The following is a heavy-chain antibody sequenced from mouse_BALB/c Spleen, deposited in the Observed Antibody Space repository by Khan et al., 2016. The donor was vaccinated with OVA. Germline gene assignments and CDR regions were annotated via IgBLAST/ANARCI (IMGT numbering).Heavy chain of an antibody. J-gene: IGHJ2*01. CDR2: IRYSGRT. CDR3: ARSYDYDHYFDY. D-gene: IGHD2-4*01. Sequence: EVQLQESGPGLVKPSQSLSLTCTVTGYSITSAYAWNWIRQFPGNKLEWMGYIRYSGRTSYTPSLTSRISITRDTSKNQFFLQLNSVTTEDTATYYCARSYDYDHYFDYWGQGTTLTVSS. V-gene: IGHV3-2*02. CDR1: GYSITSAYA.